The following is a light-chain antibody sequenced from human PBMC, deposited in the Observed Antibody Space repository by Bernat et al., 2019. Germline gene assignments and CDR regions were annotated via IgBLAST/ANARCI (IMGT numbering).Light chain of an antibody. J-gene: IGKJ1*01. V-gene: IGKV1-39*01. Sequence: DIQMTPSPSSLSASVGDTVTITCRASQTIMTYLNWYQHKPGKAPNLLIYGASSLQSGVTSRFSGSGFGTDFTLTISGLQRDDFATYYCQQSYSIPWTFGQGTKVEI. CDR3: QQSYSIPWT. CDR1: QTIMTY. CDR2: GAS.